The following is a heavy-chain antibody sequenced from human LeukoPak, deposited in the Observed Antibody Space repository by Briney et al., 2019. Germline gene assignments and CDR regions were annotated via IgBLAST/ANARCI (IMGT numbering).Heavy chain of an antibody. Sequence: ASVKVSCKASGYTFTGYYMHWVRQAPGQGLEWMGWINPDSGGTNYAQKFQGRVTMTRDTSISTAYMELSRLRSDDTAVYYCARDKAPYPQITMIIVVAAFDIWGQGTMVTVSS. CDR3: ARDKAPYPQITMIIVVAAFDI. CDR2: INPDSGGT. D-gene: IGHD3-22*01. J-gene: IGHJ3*02. V-gene: IGHV1-2*02. CDR1: GYTFTGYY.